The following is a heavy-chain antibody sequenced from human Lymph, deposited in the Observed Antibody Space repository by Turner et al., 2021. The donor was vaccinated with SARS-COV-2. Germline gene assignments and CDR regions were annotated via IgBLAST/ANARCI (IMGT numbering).Heavy chain of an antibody. CDR1: GFTFSSYG. CDR2: ISYDGSNK. V-gene: IGHV3-30*18. D-gene: IGHD3-3*01. J-gene: IGHJ6*02. Sequence: QVQLVESGGGVVQPGRSLRLSCAASGFTFSSYGMHWVRQAPGKGLEWVAVISYDGSNKYYADSVKGRFTISRDNSKNTLYLQMNSLRAEDTAVYYCAKVRWIFGVVIGGMDVWGQGTTVTVSS. CDR3: AKVRWIFGVVIGGMDV.